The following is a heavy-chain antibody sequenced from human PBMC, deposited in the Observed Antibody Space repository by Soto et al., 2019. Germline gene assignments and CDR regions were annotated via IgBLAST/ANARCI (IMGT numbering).Heavy chain of an antibody. J-gene: IGHJ4*02. CDR3: VKGGWLDE. V-gene: IGHV3-23*01. D-gene: IGHD5-12*01. Sequence: EVQLLESGGGLVQPGGSLRLSCAASGFPFSTYDMSWVRQAPGKGLEWVAVLSGSDQSTYYADSLNGRFTISRDNSKNTLYLQRDSLRVEDTAVYHCVKGGWLDEWGQGTLVTVSS. CDR2: LSGSDQST. CDR1: GFPFSTYD.